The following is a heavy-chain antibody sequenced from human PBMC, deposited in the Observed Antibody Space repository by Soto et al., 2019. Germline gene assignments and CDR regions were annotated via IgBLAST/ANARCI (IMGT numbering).Heavy chain of an antibody. CDR3: ARLEYQLLLGAFDI. Sequence: QVQLQESGPGLVKPSGTLSLTCAVSSGSISSSNWWSWVRQPPGKGLEWIGEIYHSGSTNYNTSLKTRVTISVDKSKTQFSLKVSSVTAADKAVDYCARLEYQLLLGAFDIWGQGTMVTVSS. D-gene: IGHD2-2*01. V-gene: IGHV4-4*02. CDR2: IYHSGST. J-gene: IGHJ3*02. CDR1: SGSISSSNW.